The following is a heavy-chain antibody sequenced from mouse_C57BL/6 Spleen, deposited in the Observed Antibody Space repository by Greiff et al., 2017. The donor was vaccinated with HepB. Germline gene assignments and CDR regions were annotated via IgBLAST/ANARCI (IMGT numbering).Heavy chain of an antibody. V-gene: IGHV5-17*01. Sequence: EVKLMESGGGLVKPGGSLKLSCAASGFTFSDYGMHWVRQAPEKGLEWVAYISSGSSTIYYADTVKGRFTISRDNAKNTLFLQMTSLRSEDTAMYYGARGDYYGSSRAWLAYGGQGTLVTVSA. D-gene: IGHD1-1*01. J-gene: IGHJ3*01. CDR3: ARGDYYGSSRAWLAY. CDR1: GFTFSDYG. CDR2: ISSGSSTI.